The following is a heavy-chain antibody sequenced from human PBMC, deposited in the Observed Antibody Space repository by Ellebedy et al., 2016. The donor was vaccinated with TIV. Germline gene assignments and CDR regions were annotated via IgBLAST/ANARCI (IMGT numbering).Heavy chain of an antibody. CDR3: AREGLAGSTFFY. V-gene: IGHV4-59*12. D-gene: IGHD6-19*01. Sequence: MPSETLSLTCTVSGASISPYYWSWIRQPPGKGLEWIGYIYYSGSSNYNPSLKSRVTISVDTSKNQFSLKLSSVTAADTAVYYCAREGLAGSTFFYWGQGTLVTVSS. CDR1: GASISPYY. CDR2: IYYSGSS. J-gene: IGHJ4*02.